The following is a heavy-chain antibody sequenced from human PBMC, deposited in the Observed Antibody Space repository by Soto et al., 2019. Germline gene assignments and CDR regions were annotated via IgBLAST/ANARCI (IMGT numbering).Heavy chain of an antibody. CDR1: GGSFSGYY. D-gene: IGHD6-6*01. CDR3: ARXRDSSSSSYAANNQFDY. J-gene: IGHJ4*02. Sequence: SETLSLTCAVYGGSFSGYYWSWIRQPPGKGLEWIGEINHSGSTNYNPSLKSRVTISVDTSKNQFSLKLSSVTAADTAVYYCARXRDSSSSSYAANNQFDYWGQGTLVTVSS. V-gene: IGHV4-34*01. CDR2: INHSGST.